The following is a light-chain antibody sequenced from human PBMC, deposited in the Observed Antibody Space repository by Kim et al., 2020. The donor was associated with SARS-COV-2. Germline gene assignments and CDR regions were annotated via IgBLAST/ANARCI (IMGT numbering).Light chain of an antibody. CDR1: SSDVGGYNY. Sequence: QAVTISCNGNSSDVGGYNYVSWYQQHPGKAPKLMIYDVSKRPSGVPDRFSGSKSGNTASLTISGLQAEDEADYYCCSYAGSYTVVFGGGNQLT. J-gene: IGLJ2*01. CDR2: DVS. CDR3: CSYAGSYTVV. V-gene: IGLV2-11*01.